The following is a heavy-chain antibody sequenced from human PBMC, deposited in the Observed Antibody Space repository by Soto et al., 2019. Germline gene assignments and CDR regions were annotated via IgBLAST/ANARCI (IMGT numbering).Heavy chain of an antibody. D-gene: IGHD3-10*01. CDR1: GFIFSSYA. CDR3: AKDGAPLLLHYFDY. J-gene: IGHJ4*02. Sequence: QVQLVESGGGVAQPGRSLRLSCAASGFIFSSYAMHWVRQAPGKGLEWVAVIVYDGSNTYYADSVKGRFTISRDNSKTTLYLQMNSLRGEDTAVYYCAKDGAPLLLHYFDYWGQGTLVTVSS. V-gene: IGHV3-30*18. CDR2: IVYDGSNT.